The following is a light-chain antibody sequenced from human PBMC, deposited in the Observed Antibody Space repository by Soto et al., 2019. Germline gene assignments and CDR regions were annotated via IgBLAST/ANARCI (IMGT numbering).Light chain of an antibody. J-gene: IGKJ2*01. Sequence: EIVLTQSPAILSVSPLERPNLSCSSSQSISRSLAWYQQKPGQAPRLLISDASTRATGIPARFSGSGSGTEFTLTISSLQSEDFALYYCHQYNSWPPGTFGQGTKVDI. CDR3: HQYNSWPPGT. V-gene: IGKV3-15*01. CDR1: QSISRS. CDR2: DAS.